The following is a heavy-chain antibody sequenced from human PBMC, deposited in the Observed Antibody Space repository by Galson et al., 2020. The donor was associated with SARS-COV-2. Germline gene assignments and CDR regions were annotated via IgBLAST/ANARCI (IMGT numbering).Heavy chain of an antibody. CDR3: ARPNWCSSAICFAEYLQQ. CDR1: GGSFNGYY. J-gene: IGHJ1*01. CDR2: INHRGST. Sequence: SETLSLTCAVYGGSFNGYYWTWIRQPPGKGLEWIGEINHRGSTKYNPSLKSRVTISVDTSKNQFSLKLRSVTAADTAVYYCARPNWCSSAICFAEYLQQWGQGTLVTVSS. V-gene: IGHV4-34*01. D-gene: IGHD2-2*01.